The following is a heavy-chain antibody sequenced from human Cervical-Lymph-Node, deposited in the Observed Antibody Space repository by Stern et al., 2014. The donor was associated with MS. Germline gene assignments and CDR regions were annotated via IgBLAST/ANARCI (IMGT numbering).Heavy chain of an antibody. CDR1: GGAFGNFA. CDR3: AREAIVHSGTFDF. V-gene: IGHV1-69*01. Sequence: VQLVQSGAEVKKPGSSVMVSCRASGGAFGNFAVNWVRQAPGRRPEWMGGIVPMFVKANYEPRFQGSLTITADDSTSTAYMELNSVTSDDTAVYFCAREAIVHSGTFDFWGQGTLVTVSS. CDR2: IVPMFVKA. D-gene: IGHD5-12*01. J-gene: IGHJ4*02.